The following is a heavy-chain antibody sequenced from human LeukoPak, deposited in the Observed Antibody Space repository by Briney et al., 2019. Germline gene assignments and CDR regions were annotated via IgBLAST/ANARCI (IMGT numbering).Heavy chain of an antibody. CDR2: IYYSGST. Sequence: PSETLSLTCTVSGGSISSSSYYWGWIRQPPGKGLEWIGSIYYSGSTYYNPSLKSRVTISVDTSKNQFSLKLSSVTAADTAVYYCARLHHFYDSSGYLAQFDYWGQGTLVTVSS. CDR3: ARLHHFYDSSGYLAQFDY. J-gene: IGHJ4*02. CDR1: GGSISSSSYY. V-gene: IGHV4-39*07. D-gene: IGHD3-22*01.